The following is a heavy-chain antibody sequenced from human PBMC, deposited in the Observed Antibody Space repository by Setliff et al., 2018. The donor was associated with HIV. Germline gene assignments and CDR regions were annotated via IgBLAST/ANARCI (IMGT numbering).Heavy chain of an antibody. Sequence: PSETLSLTCTVSGGSLRSDSYYWTWIRQPAGEGLEWIGRIYSSGNTNYNPSLESRVTISVDTSKNQFSLKLSAVPAADTAVYYCARGRLPTGMDVWGKGTTVTVS. CDR2: IYSSGNT. J-gene: IGHJ6*04. CDR3: ARGRLPTGMDV. D-gene: IGHD4-17*01. CDR1: GGSLRSDSYY. V-gene: IGHV4-61*02.